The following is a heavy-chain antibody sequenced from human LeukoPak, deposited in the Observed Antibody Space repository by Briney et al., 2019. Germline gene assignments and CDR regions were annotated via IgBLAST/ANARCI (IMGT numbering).Heavy chain of an antibody. J-gene: IGHJ5*02. Sequence: ASVKVSCKASGYTFTSYDINWVRQATGQGLEWMGWMNPNSGNTGYAQKFQGRATMTRNTSISTAYMELSSLRSEDTAVYYCARQAIAAAGNPWGQGTLVTVSS. D-gene: IGHD6-13*01. V-gene: IGHV1-8*01. CDR2: MNPNSGNT. CDR1: GYTFTSYD. CDR3: ARQAIAAAGNP.